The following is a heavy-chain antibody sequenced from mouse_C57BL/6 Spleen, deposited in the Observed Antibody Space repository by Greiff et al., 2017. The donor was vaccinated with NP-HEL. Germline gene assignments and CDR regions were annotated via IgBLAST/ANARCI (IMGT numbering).Heavy chain of an antibody. D-gene: IGHD2-2*01. CDR1: GYTFTSYG. V-gene: IGHV1-81*01. Sequence: QVQLQQSGAELARPGASVKLSCKASGYTFTSYGISWVKQRTGQGLEWIGEIYPRSGNTYYNEKFKGKATLTADKSSSTAYMELRSLTSEDSAVYFCARPHYGYDNYAMDYWGQGTSVTVSS. CDR3: ARPHYGYDNYAMDY. CDR2: IYPRSGNT. J-gene: IGHJ4*01.